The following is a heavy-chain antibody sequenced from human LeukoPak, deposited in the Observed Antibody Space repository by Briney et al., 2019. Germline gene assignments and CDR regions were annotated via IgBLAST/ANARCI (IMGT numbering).Heavy chain of an antibody. CDR2: ISGSGGTT. Sequence: GGSLRLSCAASGFTFSSYAMSWVRQAPGKGLEWVSGISGSGGTTHYVDSVKGRFTISRDNSKNMLYLQMNSLRDEDTAVYYCATPMIAVVITGVRDYWGQGTLVTVSS. CDR3: ATPMIAVVITGVRDY. V-gene: IGHV3-23*01. J-gene: IGHJ4*02. D-gene: IGHD3-22*01. CDR1: GFTFSSYA.